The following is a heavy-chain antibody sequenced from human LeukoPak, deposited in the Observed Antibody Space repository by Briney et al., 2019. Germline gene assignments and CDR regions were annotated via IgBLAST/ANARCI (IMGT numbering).Heavy chain of an antibody. CDR2: ISGSGGST. CDR1: GFTFSSYA. D-gene: IGHD6-13*01. Sequence: GGSLRLSCAASGFTFSSYAMSWVRQAPGKGLEWVSAISGSGGSTYYADSVKGRFTISRDNSKNTPYLQMNSLRAEDTAVYYCADSSSWYSLDYWGQGTLVTVSS. CDR3: ADSSSWYSLDY. J-gene: IGHJ4*02. V-gene: IGHV3-23*01.